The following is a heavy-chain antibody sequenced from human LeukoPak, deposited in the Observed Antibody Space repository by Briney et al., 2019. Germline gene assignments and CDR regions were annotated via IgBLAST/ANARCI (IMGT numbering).Heavy chain of an antibody. J-gene: IGHJ4*02. CDR2: INPNSGDT. CDR1: TYTFTDNS. CDR3: ARENSFGSGSYIFDS. D-gene: IGHD3-10*01. Sequence: GASVKVSCKASTYTFTDNSIHWVRQAPGQGPQWMGWINPNSGDTHYARNFQDRVTLTRDTSRSTAYMELTSLRSDDTAMYYCARENSFGSGSYIFDSWGQGTLVTVSS. V-gene: IGHV1-2*02.